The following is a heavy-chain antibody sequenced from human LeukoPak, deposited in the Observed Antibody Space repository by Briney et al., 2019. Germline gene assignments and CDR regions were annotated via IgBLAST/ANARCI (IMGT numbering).Heavy chain of an antibody. CDR1: GGSISSSSYY. V-gene: IGHV4-39*01. CDR3: AAETRVVVVPAAIRGNWFAP. J-gene: IGHJ5*02. D-gene: IGHD2-2*02. Sequence: SETLSLTCTVSGGSISSSSYYWGWIRQPPGKGLEWIGSIYYSGSTYYNPSLKSRVTISVDTSKNQFSLKLSSVTAADTAVYYCAAETRVVVVPAAIRGNWFAPWGQGTLVTVSS. CDR2: IYYSGST.